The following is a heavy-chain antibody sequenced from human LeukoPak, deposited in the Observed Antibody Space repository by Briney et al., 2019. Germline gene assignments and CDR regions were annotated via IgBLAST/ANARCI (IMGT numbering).Heavy chain of an antibody. CDR1: GFTFSSYS. D-gene: IGHD3-9*01. CDR2: ISSSSSYI. Sequence: GGSLRLSCAASGFTFSSYSMNWVRQAPGKGLEWVSSISSSSSYIYYADSVKGRFTISRDNAKNSLYLQMNSLRAEDTAVYYCARDLYYDILTGSGYFDYWGQGTLVTVSS. CDR3: ARDLYYDILTGSGYFDY. J-gene: IGHJ4*02. V-gene: IGHV3-21*01.